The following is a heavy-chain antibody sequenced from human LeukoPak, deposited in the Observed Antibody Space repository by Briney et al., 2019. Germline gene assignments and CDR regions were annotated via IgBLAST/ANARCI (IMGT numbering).Heavy chain of an antibody. V-gene: IGHV3-23*01. CDR3: AKDHYYYDSSGYYYFDY. J-gene: IGHJ4*02. CDR1: GFTFSSYA. D-gene: IGHD3-22*01. Sequence: PGGSLRLYCAASGFTFSSYAMSWVRQAPGKGLEWVSAISGSGGSTYYADSVKGRFTISRDNSKNTLYLQMNSLRAEDTAVYYCAKDHYYYDSSGYYYFDYWGQGTLVTVSS. CDR2: ISGSGGST.